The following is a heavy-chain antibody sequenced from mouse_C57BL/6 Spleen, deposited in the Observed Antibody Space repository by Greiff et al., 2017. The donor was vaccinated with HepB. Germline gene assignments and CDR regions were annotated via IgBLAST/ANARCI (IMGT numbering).Heavy chain of an antibody. CDR2: IRSKSNNYAT. V-gene: IGHV10-1*01. D-gene: IGHD2-5*01. Sequence: EVKLMESGGGLVQPKGSLKLSCAASGFSFNTYAMNWVRQAPGKGLEWVARIRSKSNNYATYYADSVKDRFTISRDDSESMLYLQMNNLKTEDTAMYYCVRQSNSYAMDYWGQGTSVTVSS. CDR1: GFSFNTYA. J-gene: IGHJ4*01. CDR3: VRQSNSYAMDY.